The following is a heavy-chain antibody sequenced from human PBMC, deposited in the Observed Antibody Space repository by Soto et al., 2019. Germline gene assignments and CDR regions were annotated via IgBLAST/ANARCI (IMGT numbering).Heavy chain of an antibody. CDR1: GGSISSYY. Sequence: SETLSLTCTVSGGSISSYYWSWIRQPAGKGLEWIGRIYTSGSTNYNPSLKSRVTMSVDTSKNQFSLKLSSVTAADTAVYYCARGIAGRFRSNPFYYYGMDVWGQGTTVTVSS. D-gene: IGHD4-4*01. CDR2: IYTSGST. J-gene: IGHJ6*01. CDR3: ARGIAGRFRSNPFYYYGMDV. V-gene: IGHV4-4*07.